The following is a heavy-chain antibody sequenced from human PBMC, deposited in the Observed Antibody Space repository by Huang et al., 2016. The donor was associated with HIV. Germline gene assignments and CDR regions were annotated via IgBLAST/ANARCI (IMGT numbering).Heavy chain of an antibody. Sequence: QVQLVQSGAEVKRPGASVKVSCRASGGTFRTNAVSWVRKAPGQGLEWMGGIIPMFGTTNYAQRFQGKVTITADESSSTVYMELSSLRSDDTAVYYCARQPYCGGDCAHYYYFYMDVWGKGTTVTVSS. J-gene: IGHJ6*03. V-gene: IGHV1-69*13. CDR2: IIPMFGTT. D-gene: IGHD2-21*02. CDR1: GGTFRTNA. CDR3: ARQPYCGGDCAHYYYFYMDV.